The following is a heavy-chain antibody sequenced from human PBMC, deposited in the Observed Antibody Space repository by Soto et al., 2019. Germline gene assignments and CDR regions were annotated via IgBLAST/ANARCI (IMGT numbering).Heavy chain of an antibody. D-gene: IGHD3-16*02. CDR2: INPSGGST. V-gene: IGHV1-46*03. Sequence: ASVKVSCKASGYTFTSYYMHWVRQAPGQGLEWMGIINPSGGSTSYAQKFQGRVTMTRDTSTSTVYMELSSLRSEDTAVYYCARGDYDYIWGSYPFDYWGQGTLVTVSS. J-gene: IGHJ4*02. CDR1: GYTFTSYY. CDR3: ARGDYDYIWGSYPFDY.